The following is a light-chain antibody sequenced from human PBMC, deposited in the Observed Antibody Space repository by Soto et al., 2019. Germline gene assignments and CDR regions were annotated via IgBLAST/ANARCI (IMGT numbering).Light chain of an antibody. J-gene: IGKJ2*02. Sequence: DIVMTQSPVSLPVTPGKAASISCTSSQSLRHANGYDYLDWYLQKPGQSPQLLIYLGSHRASGVPDRFSGSGSGTDFTLKISRVEAEDVGVFYCMQTLQTPCTFGPGTKVEIK. CDR2: LGS. V-gene: IGKV2-28*01. CDR1: QSLRHANGYDY. CDR3: MQTLQTPCT.